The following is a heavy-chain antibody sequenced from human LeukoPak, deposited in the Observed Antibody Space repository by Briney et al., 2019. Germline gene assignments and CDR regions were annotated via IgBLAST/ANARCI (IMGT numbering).Heavy chain of an antibody. V-gene: IGHV3-23*01. D-gene: IGHD3-22*01. J-gene: IGHJ4*02. CDR1: GFTFSSYA. CDR2: ISGSGGST. Sequence: PGGSLRLSCAASGFTFSSYAMSWVRQAPGKGLEWVSAISGSGGSTYYADSVKGRFTISRDNSKNTLYLQMNSLRAEDTAVYHCAKGTGIVVVCATFDYWGQGTLVTVSS. CDR3: AKGTGIVVVCATFDY.